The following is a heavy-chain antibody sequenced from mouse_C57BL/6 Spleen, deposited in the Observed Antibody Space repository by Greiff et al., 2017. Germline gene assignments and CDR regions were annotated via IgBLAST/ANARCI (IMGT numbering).Heavy chain of an antibody. CDR1: GYTFTDYE. J-gene: IGHJ3*01. Sequence: QVHVKQSGAELVRPGASVTLSCKASGYTFTDYEMHWVKQTPVHGLEWIGAIDPETGGTAYNQKFKGKAILTADKSSSTAYMELRSLTSEDSAVYYCTKERGDDYDFAYWGQGTLVTVSA. CDR3: TKERGDDYDFAY. V-gene: IGHV1-15*01. D-gene: IGHD2-4*01. CDR2: IDPETGGT.